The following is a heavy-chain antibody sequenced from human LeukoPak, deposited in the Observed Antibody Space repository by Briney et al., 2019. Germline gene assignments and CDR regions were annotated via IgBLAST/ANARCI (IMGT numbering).Heavy chain of an antibody. V-gene: IGHV4-38-2*01. CDR2: IYYTGST. Sequence: PSETLSLTCAVSGYPISSGYYWGWIRQPPGKGLEWIGSIYYTGSTYYNPSLKTRVTISFDTSKNQFSLKLNSVTAADTAVYYCARIRVVAATWGQGTLVTVSS. J-gene: IGHJ5*02. CDR1: GYPISSGYY. CDR3: ARIRVVAAT. D-gene: IGHD2-15*01.